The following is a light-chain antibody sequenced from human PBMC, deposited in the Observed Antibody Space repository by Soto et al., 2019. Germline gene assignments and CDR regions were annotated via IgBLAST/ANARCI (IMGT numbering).Light chain of an antibody. Sequence: QSVLTQPPSVSGAPGQRVTISCTGSTSNIGAPFDVHWYQHLPGTAPRLLIYANNNRPSGVPDRFSGSKSGTSASLAITGLQAYDEADYYCASWDDSLDAWVFGGGTKLTVL. J-gene: IGLJ3*02. CDR2: ANN. CDR1: TSNIGAPFD. CDR3: ASWDDSLDAWV. V-gene: IGLV1-40*01.